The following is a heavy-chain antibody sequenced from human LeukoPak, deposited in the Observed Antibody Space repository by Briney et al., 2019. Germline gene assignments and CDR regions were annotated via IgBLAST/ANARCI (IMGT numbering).Heavy chain of an antibody. J-gene: IGHJ4*02. Sequence: GGSLRLSCITSGFTFGRYAMSWVRQAPGKGLEWVSAITGGGDSTYYADSVKGRFTISRDNSKNTLYLQMNSLRAEDTAVYYCAKAIRLRYFDYWGQGTLVTVSS. V-gene: IGHV3-23*01. D-gene: IGHD5-24*01. CDR1: GFTFGRYA. CDR2: ITGGGDST. CDR3: AKAIRLRYFDY.